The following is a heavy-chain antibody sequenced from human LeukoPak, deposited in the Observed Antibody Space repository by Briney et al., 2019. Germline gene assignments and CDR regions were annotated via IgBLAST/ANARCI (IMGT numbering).Heavy chain of an antibody. CDR2: IYSGGTT. D-gene: IGHD3-22*01. V-gene: IGHV3-53*01. J-gene: IGHJ4*02. Sequence: ETLSLTCTVSGGSISSGSYYWSWIRQPAGKGLEWVSVIYSGGTTYYADSVKGRFTISRDISKNTLYLQMDSLRVEDTAVYYCARMLISSGYYVDSWGQGTLVTVSS. CDR3: ARMLISSGYYVDS. CDR1: GGSISSGSYY.